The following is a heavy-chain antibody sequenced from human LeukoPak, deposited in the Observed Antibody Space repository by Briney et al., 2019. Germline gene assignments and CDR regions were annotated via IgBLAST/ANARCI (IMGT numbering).Heavy chain of an antibody. Sequence: PGGSLRLSCAASGFTFSSYWMSWVRQAPGKGLEWVANIKQDGSEKYYVDSVKGRFTISRDNAKNTLYLQMNSLRAEDTAVYYCAREPGEVPAATARAFDIWGQGTMVTVSS. CDR3: AREPGEVPAATARAFDI. J-gene: IGHJ3*02. CDR2: IKQDGSEK. V-gene: IGHV3-7*01. CDR1: GFTFSSYW. D-gene: IGHD2-2*01.